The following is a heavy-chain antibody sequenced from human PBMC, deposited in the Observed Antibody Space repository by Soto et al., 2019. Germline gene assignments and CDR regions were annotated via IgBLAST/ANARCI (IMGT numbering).Heavy chain of an antibody. D-gene: IGHD3-16*01. CDR2: ISYDGSNK. CDR1: GFTFSSYG. CDR3: AKLGHRASFGGVSRADY. Sequence: GGSLRLSCAASGFTFSSYGMHWVRQAPGKGLEWVAVISYDGSNKYYADSVKGRFTISRDNSKNTLYLQMNSLRAEDTAVYYCAKLGHRASFGGVSRADYWGQGTLVTVSS. J-gene: IGHJ4*02. V-gene: IGHV3-30*18.